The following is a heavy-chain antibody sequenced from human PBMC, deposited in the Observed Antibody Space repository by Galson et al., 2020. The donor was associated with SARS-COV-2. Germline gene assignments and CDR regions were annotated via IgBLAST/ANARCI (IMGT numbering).Heavy chain of an antibody. CDR2: ISSSGSYT. V-gene: IGHV3-11*06. J-gene: IGHJ1*01. Sequence: GESLKISCAASGFTFSDYYMSWIRQAPGTGLEWISYISSSGSYTNYADSVKGRFTISRDNAKNSLYLQMNSLRAEDTALYFCARNGRDCSGGICYGAEYFQYWGQGNPVTVSS. CDR1: GFTFSDYY. CDR3: ARNGRDCSGGICYGAEYFQY. D-gene: IGHD2-15*01.